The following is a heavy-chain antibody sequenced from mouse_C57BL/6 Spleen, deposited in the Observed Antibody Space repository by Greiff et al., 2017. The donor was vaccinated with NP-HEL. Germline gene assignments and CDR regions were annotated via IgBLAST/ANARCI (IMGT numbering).Heavy chain of an antibody. Sequence: EVQLVESGGGLVKPGGSLKLSCAASGFTFSSYAMSWVRQTPEKRLEWVATISDGGSYTYYPDNVKGRFTISRDNAKNNLYLQMSHLESEDTAMYYCARTGTYLDYWGQGTTLTVSS. CDR3: ARTGTYLDY. J-gene: IGHJ2*01. V-gene: IGHV5-4*01. CDR2: ISDGGSYT. D-gene: IGHD4-1*01. CDR1: GFTFSSYA.